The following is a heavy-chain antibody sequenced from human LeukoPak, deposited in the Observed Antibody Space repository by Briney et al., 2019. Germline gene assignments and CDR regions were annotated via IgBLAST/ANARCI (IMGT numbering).Heavy chain of an antibody. CDR1: GFSFSRYW. Sequence: GGSLRLSCAASGFSFSRYWMHWVRQAPGKGLVWVSRINSDGSRTTYADSVKGRFALSRDNAKNSLYLQMNSLRAEDTGVYYCARSRVRVGGGFDPWGQGTLVTVSS. J-gene: IGHJ5*02. CDR2: INSDGSRT. CDR3: ARSRVRVGGGFDP. D-gene: IGHD3-10*01. V-gene: IGHV3-74*01.